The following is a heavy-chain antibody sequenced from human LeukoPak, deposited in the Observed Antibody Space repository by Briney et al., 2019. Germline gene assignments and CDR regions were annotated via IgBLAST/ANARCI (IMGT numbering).Heavy chain of an antibody. CDR1: GYTLNSYG. CDR3: ARDLEYSSGWYFDN. D-gene: IGHD6-19*01. Sequence: EASVKVSCKASGYTLNSYGISWVRQAPGQGLEWMGWISTYNGNTNYAQNLQDRVTMTTDTSTSTAHMEVRSLRSDDTAVYYCARDLEYSSGWYFDNWGQGTLVTVSS. CDR2: ISTYNGNT. V-gene: IGHV1-18*01. J-gene: IGHJ4*02.